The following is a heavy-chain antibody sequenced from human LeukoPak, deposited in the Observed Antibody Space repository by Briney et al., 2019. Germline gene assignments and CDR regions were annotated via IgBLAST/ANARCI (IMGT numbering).Heavy chain of an antibody. CDR2: FIPILNTT. Sequence: SVKVSCKASGGTFSGNSITWVRQAPGQGLDWMGRFIPILNTTNYAQDFQGRVTLIADKSTSTAYMELMSLGSEDTAVYYCARETRDSNWNSVAYLDHWGQGTLVTVSS. CDR1: GGTFSGNS. D-gene: IGHD1-7*01. J-gene: IGHJ4*02. V-gene: IGHV1-69*08. CDR3: ARETRDSNWNSVAYLDH.